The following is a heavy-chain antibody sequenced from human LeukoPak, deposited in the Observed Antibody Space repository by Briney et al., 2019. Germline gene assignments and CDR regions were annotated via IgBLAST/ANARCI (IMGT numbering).Heavy chain of an antibody. V-gene: IGHV3-30-3*01. CDR2: ISYDGSNK. J-gene: IGHJ4*02. Sequence: GGSLTLSCAASGFTFSSYAMHWVRQAPGKGLEWVAVISYDGSNKYYADSVKGRFTISRDNSKNTLYLQMNSLRPEDTAVYYCARYGINWNYVDYWGQGTLVTVSS. D-gene: IGHD1-20*01. CDR1: GFTFSSYA. CDR3: ARYGINWNYVDY.